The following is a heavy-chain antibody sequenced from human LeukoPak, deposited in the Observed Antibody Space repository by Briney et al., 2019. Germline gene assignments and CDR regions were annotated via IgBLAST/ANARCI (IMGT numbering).Heavy chain of an antibody. CDR1: GLTFSGYD. J-gene: IGHJ6*02. Sequence: GGSLRLSCAASGLTFSGYDMHWVRQAPGKGPEWVAVMSYGGQNERYADSVKGRFTVSRDNSKNTLYLQMNSLRAEDTAVYYCARESPRYYYGMDVWGQGTTVTVSS. CDR2: MSYGGQNE. V-gene: IGHV3-30*03. CDR3: ARESPRYYYGMDV.